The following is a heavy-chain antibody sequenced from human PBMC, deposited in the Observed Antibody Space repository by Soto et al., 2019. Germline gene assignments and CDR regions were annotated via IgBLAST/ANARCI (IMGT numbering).Heavy chain of an antibody. CDR2: IIPILGIA. D-gene: IGHD4-4*01. CDR1: GGTFSSYT. CDR3: ARDVRITVTTWGYYYYYLDV. J-gene: IGHJ6*03. V-gene: IGHV1-69*04. Sequence: SVKVSCKASGGTFSSYTISWVRQAPGQGLEWMGRIIPILGIANYAQKFQGRVTITADKSTSTAYMELSSLRSEDTAVYYCARDVRITVTTWGYYYYYLDVWGKGTTVTVSS.